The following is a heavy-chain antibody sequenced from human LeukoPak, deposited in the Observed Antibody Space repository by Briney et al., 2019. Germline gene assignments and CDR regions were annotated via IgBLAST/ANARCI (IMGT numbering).Heavy chain of an antibody. D-gene: IGHD3-3*01. Sequence: PSETLSLTCTVPGGSISSYYWSWIRQPPGKGLEWIGYIYYSGSTNYNPSLKSRVTISVDTSKNQFSLKLSSVTAADTAVYYCAGQYYDYPIDPWGQGTLVTVSS. J-gene: IGHJ5*02. CDR2: IYYSGST. CDR1: GGSISSYY. V-gene: IGHV4-59*08. CDR3: AGQYYDYPIDP.